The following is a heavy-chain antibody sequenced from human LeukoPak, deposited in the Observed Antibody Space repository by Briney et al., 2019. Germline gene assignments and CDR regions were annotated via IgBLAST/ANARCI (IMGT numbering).Heavy chain of an antibody. CDR1: GFTFSNYS. CDR2: ISFSGSYF. D-gene: IGHD5-18*01. CDR3: AKAMKGIQLRENYYYYMDV. V-gene: IGHV3-21*04. J-gene: IGHJ6*03. Sequence: PGGSLRLSCAASGFTFSNYSMNWVRQAPGKGLERVSSISFSGSYFYYADSLRGRFTISRDNSKNSLYLQMNSLRAEDTALYYCAKAMKGIQLRENYYYYMDVWGKGTTVTISS.